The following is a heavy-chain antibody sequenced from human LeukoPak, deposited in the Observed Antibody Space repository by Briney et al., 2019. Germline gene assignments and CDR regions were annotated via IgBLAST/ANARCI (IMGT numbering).Heavy chain of an antibody. J-gene: IGHJ3*02. CDR2: IIPILGIA. V-gene: IGHV1-69*04. CDR1: GGTFSSYA. D-gene: IGHD5-18*01. Sequence: SVKVSCKASGGTFSSYAISWVRQAPGQGLEWMGRIIPILGIANYAQKFQGRVTITADKSTSTAYMELSSLRSEDTAVYYCARASDTAMDDAFDIWGQGTMVTVSS. CDR3: ARASDTAMDDAFDI.